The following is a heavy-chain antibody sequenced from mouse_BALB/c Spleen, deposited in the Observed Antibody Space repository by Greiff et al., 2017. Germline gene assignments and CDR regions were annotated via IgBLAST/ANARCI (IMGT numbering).Heavy chain of an antibody. CDR2: IRLKSNNYAT. D-gene: IGHD2-1*01. CDR1: GFTFSNYW. Sequence: EVQLVESGGGLVQPGGSMKLSCVASGFTFSNYWMNWVRQSPEKGLEWVAEIRLKSNNYATHYAESVKGRFTISRDDSKSSVYLQMNNLRAEDTGIYYCTRSGNLLLAMDYWGQGTSVTVSS. J-gene: IGHJ4*01. V-gene: IGHV6-6*02. CDR3: TRSGNLLLAMDY.